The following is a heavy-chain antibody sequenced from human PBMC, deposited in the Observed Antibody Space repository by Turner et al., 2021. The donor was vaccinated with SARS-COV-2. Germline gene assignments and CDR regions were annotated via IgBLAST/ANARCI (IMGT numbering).Heavy chain of an antibody. D-gene: IGHD3-22*01. J-gene: IGHJ4*02. CDR3: AKIVGVLDY. CDR1: GFTFSSYG. V-gene: IGHV3-30*18. CDR2: ISYDGSNK. Sequence: VQLVESGGGLVKPGGSLRLSCAASGFTFSSYGMHWVRQAPGKGLEWVAIISYDGSNKYYADSVKGRFTISRDNSKNTPYLQMNSLRAEDTAVYYCAKIVGVLDYWGQGTLVTVSS.